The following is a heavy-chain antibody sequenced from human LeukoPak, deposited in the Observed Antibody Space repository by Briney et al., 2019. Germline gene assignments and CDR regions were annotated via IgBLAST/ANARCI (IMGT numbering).Heavy chain of an antibody. CDR2: IWYDGSNK. V-gene: IGHV3-33*01. CDR1: GFTLSSYG. D-gene: IGHD6-19*01. CDR3: ARDAGYSSGLDY. Sequence: PGGSLRLSCAASGFTLSSYGMHWVRQAPGKGLEWVAVIWYDGSNKYYADSVKGRFTISRDNSKNTLYLQMNSLRAEDTAVYYCARDAGYSSGLDYWGQGTLVTVSS. J-gene: IGHJ4*02.